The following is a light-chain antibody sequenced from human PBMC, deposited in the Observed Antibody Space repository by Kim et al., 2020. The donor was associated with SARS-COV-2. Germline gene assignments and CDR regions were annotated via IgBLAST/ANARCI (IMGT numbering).Light chain of an antibody. Sequence: SASVGDRVTIHCRASQGIRNDLGWYQQKPGKAPKVLIYAASRLQSGVPSRFSGSGSGTDFTLTISSLQPEDFATYYCLQDYGYPRSFGQGTKLEI. CDR3: LQDYGYPRS. V-gene: IGKV1-6*01. J-gene: IGKJ2*03. CDR2: AAS. CDR1: QGIRND.